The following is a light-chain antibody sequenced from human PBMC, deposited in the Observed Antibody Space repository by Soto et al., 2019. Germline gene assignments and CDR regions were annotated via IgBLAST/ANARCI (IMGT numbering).Light chain of an antibody. CDR3: AGWDDSLNGLWV. V-gene: IGLV1-44*01. CDR2: SNT. Sequence: QAVVTQPPSASGTPGQRVTISCSGTTSNIGSNSVNWFQQLPGTAPRLLIYSNTQRPSGVPDRFSGSKSGTSASLAISGLQSEGEAEDYCAGWDDSLNGLWVFGGGTKLTVL. J-gene: IGLJ3*02. CDR1: TSNIGSNS.